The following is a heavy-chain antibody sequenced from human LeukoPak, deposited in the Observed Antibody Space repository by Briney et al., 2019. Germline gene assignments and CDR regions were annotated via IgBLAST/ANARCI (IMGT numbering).Heavy chain of an antibody. Sequence: PGGSLRLSCSGSGFAFSGFAMGWVRQAPGKGLEWVSSITGSGNNTYYADSVDGRFTVSRGNTKNTLYLQMNSLRAEDTALYYCARGRGGDYVPSRFDYWGQGTLVTVSS. D-gene: IGHD4-17*01. CDR1: GFAFSGFA. CDR2: ITGSGNNT. J-gene: IGHJ4*02. CDR3: ARGRGGDYVPSRFDY. V-gene: IGHV3-23*01.